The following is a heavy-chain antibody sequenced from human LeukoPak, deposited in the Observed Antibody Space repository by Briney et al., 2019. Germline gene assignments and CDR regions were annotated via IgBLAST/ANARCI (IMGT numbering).Heavy chain of an antibody. Sequence: GGSLRLSCAASGFTFSDYNMRGIRQAPGKGLEWVSSISRSGSTKYYADSVKGRFTSSRDNAKNSLYLQMNSLRADDTAVYYCARVSESYHDYWGQGTLVTVSS. CDR3: ARVSESYHDY. J-gene: IGHJ4*02. CDR2: ISRSGSTK. V-gene: IGHV3-11*04. CDR1: GFTFSDYN. D-gene: IGHD1-26*01.